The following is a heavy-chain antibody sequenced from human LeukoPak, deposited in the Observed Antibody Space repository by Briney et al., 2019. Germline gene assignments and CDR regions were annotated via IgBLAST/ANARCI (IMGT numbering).Heavy chain of an antibody. V-gene: IGHV1-2*02. CDR1: GYTFTDYY. CDR2: INPNSDYT. Sequence: AASVRVSCKASGYTFTDYYIHWVRRAPGQGLEWMGWINPNSDYTFYAQKFQGRVTLTRDTSISTVYMELTTLTSDDTALYYCAVAPGDYWGQGTLVSVSA. CDR3: AVAPGDY. D-gene: IGHD2-21*01. J-gene: IGHJ4*02.